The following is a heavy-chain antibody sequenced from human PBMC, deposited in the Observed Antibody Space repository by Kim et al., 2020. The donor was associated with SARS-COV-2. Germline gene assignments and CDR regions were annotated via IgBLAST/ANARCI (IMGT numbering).Heavy chain of an antibody. Sequence: RFTLSSSGMNWVRQAPGKGLEWVSFKSFDGRTADYGDNVKGRFTVSRDNSNNTLFLQMNTLRAEDTAFYYCARDLSYATNWPGYWGQGTLAT. J-gene: IGHJ4*02. D-gene: IGHD1-1*01. CDR2: KSFDGRTA. CDR1: RFTLSSSG. CDR3: ARDLSYATNWPGY. V-gene: IGHV3-33*05.